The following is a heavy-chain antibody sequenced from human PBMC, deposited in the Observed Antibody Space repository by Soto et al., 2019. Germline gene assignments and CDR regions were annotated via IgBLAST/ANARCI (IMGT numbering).Heavy chain of an antibody. V-gene: IGHV1-3*01. CDR1: GYTFTIYA. D-gene: IGHD4-4*01. CDR2: INAGNGNT. J-gene: IGHJ6*02. CDR3: ARVLGYSKYYYYGLSV. Sequence: DSLNVSCKASGYTFTIYAMHWVCHAPGPRLEWMGWINAGNGNTKYSQKFQGRVTITRDTSASTAYMELSSLRSEDTAVYYCARVLGYSKYYYYGLSVCGQGTTVLVSS.